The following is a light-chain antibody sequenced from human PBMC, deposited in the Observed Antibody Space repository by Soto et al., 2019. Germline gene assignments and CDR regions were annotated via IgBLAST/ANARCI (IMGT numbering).Light chain of an antibody. J-gene: IGKJ1*01. CDR1: QSISSW. Sequence: DIQMTQSPSSLSASVGVRVSITCRASQSISSWLAWYQQKPGKAPKLLMFDTFSLESGVPSRFRGSGSGTEFTLTISSLQPDDFATYYCQQYKNDSWTFGQGTKVDIK. CDR3: QQYKNDSWT. V-gene: IGKV1-5*01. CDR2: DTF.